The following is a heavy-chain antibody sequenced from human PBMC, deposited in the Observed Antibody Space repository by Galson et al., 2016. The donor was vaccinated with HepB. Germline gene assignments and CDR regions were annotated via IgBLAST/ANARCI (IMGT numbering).Heavy chain of an antibody. CDR2: IWYDGSKK. Sequence: SLRLSCAASGFTFRNYAMHWVRQAPGKGLEWVAIIWYDGSKKYYADSVKGRFTISRDDSKNTLFLQMNSLRAEDTAVYYCASAADDAFDVWGQGTMVTVSS. CDR3: ASAADDAFDV. V-gene: IGHV3-33*01. J-gene: IGHJ3*01. CDR1: GFTFRNYA.